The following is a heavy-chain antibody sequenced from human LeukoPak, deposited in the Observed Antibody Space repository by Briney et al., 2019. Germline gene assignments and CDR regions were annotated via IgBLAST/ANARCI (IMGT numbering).Heavy chain of an antibody. Sequence: PGRSLRLSCAASGFTFDDHAMYWVRQAPGKGLEWVSSISWNSGSMVYADSVKGRFTISRDNAKNSLYLQMNSLRAEDTALYYCAKVFGPFYSGYDFVAFDIWGQGTMVTVSS. D-gene: IGHD5-12*01. CDR2: ISWNSGSM. CDR1: GFTFDDHA. J-gene: IGHJ3*02. CDR3: AKVFGPFYSGYDFVAFDI. V-gene: IGHV3-9*01.